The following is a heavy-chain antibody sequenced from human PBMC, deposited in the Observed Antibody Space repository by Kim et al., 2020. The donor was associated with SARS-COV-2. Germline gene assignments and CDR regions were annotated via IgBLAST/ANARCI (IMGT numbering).Heavy chain of an antibody. CDR1: GFTFSSYS. J-gene: IGHJ6*02. D-gene: IGHD3-10*01. V-gene: IGHV3-21*01. CDR3: ARDTSWFGELTPHYYYYYGMDV. CDR2: ISSSSSYI. Sequence: GGSLRLSCAASGFTFSSYSMNWVRQAPGKGLEWVSSISSSSSYIYYADSVKGRFTISRDNAKNSLYLQMNSLRAEDTAVYYCARDTSWFGELTPHYYYYYGMDVWGQGTTVTVSS.